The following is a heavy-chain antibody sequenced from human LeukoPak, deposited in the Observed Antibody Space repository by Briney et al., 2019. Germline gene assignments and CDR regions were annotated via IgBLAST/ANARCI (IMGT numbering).Heavy chain of an antibody. J-gene: IGHJ4*02. D-gene: IGHD3-16*01. CDR2: ISGGSTYM. Sequence: NTGGSLRLSCVASGFTFSTYNMNWVRQAPGRGLEWVSFISGGSTYMYYADSVKGRFTISRDNAKNSLYLQMNSLRPDDTAVYYCARDLASGDYWGQGTLVTVSS. V-gene: IGHV3-21*01. CDR1: GFTFSTYN. CDR3: ARDLASGDY.